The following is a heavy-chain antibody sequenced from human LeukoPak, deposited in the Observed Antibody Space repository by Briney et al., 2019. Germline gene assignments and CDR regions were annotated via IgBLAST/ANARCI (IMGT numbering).Heavy chain of an antibody. CDR3: ARGDSTVTTRTSRRGYYYYYMDV. D-gene: IGHD4-17*01. J-gene: IGHJ6*03. CDR2: ISSNGGST. V-gene: IGHV3-64*01. CDR1: GFTFSSYA. Sequence: TGGPLRLSCAASGFTFSSYAMHWVRQAPGKGLEYVSAISSNGGSTYYANSVKGRFTISRDNSKNTLYLQMGSLRAEDMAVYYCARGDSTVTTRTSRRGYYYYYMDVWGKGTTVTVSS.